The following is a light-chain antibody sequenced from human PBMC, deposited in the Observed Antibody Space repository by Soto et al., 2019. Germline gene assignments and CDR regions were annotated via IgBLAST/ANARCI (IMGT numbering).Light chain of an antibody. CDR1: SSDIGSYNR. CDR2: EVN. V-gene: IGLV2-18*02. J-gene: IGLJ2*01. Sequence: QSVLTQPPSVSGSPGQSVTISCTGTSSDIGSYNRVSWYQQPPGTAPKLIIYEVNNRPSGVPDRFSGSKSGNTASLTISGLQAEDEADYYCMSYASRVTVVFGGGTKVTVL. CDR3: MSYASRVTVV.